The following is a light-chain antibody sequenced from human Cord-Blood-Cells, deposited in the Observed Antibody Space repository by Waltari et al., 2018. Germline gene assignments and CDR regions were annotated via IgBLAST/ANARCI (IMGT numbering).Light chain of an antibody. Sequence: QSALTQPASVSGSPGPSITIPCTGPSSDVGGYKYASWYQQHPGKAPKLMIYDVSNRPSGVSNRFSGSKSGNTASLTISGLQAEDEADYYCSSYTSSSTVVFGGGTKLTVL. CDR1: SSDVGGYKY. J-gene: IGLJ2*01. V-gene: IGLV2-14*01. CDR2: DVS. CDR3: SSYTSSSTVV.